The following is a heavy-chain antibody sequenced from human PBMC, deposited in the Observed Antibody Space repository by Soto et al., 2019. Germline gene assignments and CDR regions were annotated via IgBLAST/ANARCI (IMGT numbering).Heavy chain of an antibody. CDR1: GFTFCNAW. Sequence: GLLRLSCAASGFTFCNAWMSWVRQAPGKGLERVGRIKSKTDGGTTDYAAPVKGRFTISRDDSKNTLSLQMNSLKTEATAVYYCTTRGRLGGAFDIWGRVTMVTV. J-gene: IGHJ3*02. CDR2: IKSKTDGGTT. CDR3: TTRGRLGGAFDI. D-gene: IGHD3-16*01. V-gene: IGHV3-15*01.